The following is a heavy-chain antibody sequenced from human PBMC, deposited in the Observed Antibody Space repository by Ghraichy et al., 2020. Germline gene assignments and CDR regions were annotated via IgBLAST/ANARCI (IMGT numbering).Heavy chain of an antibody. CDR1: GGTFSSYA. J-gene: IGHJ3*02. CDR3: ARDSRLHLGELSFNYDAFDI. V-gene: IGHV1-69*13. Sequence: SVKVSCKASGGTFSSYAISWVRQAPGQGLEWMGGIIPIFGTANYAQKFQGRVTITADESTSTAYMELSSQRSEDTAVYYCARDSRLHLGELSFNYDAFDIWGQGTMVTVSS. D-gene: IGHD3-16*02. CDR2: IIPIFGTA.